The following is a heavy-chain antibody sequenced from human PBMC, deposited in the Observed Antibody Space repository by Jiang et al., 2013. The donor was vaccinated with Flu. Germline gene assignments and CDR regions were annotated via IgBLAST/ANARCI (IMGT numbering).Heavy chain of an antibody. J-gene: IGHJ4*02. CDR3: ARRNPSSSWYNY. Sequence: VQLVESGAEVKKPGESLRISCKGSGYSFTSYWISWVRQMPGKGLEWMGRIDPSDSYTNYSPSFQGHVTISADKSISTAYLQWSSLKASDTAMYYCARRNPSSSWYNYWGQGTLVTVSS. D-gene: IGHD6-13*01. V-gene: IGHV5-10-1*03. CDR2: IDPSDSYT. CDR1: GYSFTSYW.